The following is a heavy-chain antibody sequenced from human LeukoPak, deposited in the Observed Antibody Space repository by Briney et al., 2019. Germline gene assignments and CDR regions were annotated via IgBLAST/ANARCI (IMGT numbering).Heavy chain of an antibody. CDR2: ISGSGGST. V-gene: IGHV3-23*01. CDR1: GFTFSSYA. J-gene: IGHJ4*02. Sequence: TGGSLRLSCAASGFTFSSYAMSWVRQAPGKGLEWVSAISGSGGSTYYADSVKGRFTISRDNSKNTLYLQMNSLRVEDTAVYYCARDVSGHYSFDYWGQGTLVTVSS. D-gene: IGHD3-22*01. CDR3: ARDVSGHYSFDY.